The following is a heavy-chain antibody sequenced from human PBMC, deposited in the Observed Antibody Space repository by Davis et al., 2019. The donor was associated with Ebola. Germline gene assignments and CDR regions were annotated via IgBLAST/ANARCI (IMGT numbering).Heavy chain of an antibody. J-gene: IGHJ4*02. Sequence: SETLSLTCAVSGDSISSSNWWSWVRQPPGKGLEWIGEIYHSGSTNYNPSLKSRVTISVDKSKNQFSLKLSSVTAADTAVYYCARGPYYYDSSGYFIYWGQGTLVTVSS. CDR2: IYHSGST. CDR3: ARGPYYYDSSGYFIY. V-gene: IGHV4-4*02. CDR1: GDSISSSNW. D-gene: IGHD3-22*01.